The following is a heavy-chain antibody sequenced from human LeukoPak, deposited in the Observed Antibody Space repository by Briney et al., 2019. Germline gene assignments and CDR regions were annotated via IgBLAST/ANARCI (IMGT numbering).Heavy chain of an antibody. CDR1: GGSISSGDYY. V-gene: IGHV4-30-4*01. CDR3: ASQEIDTRLEFEN. Sequence: PWETLSLTCTVCGGSISSGDYYWSWLRQPPGKGLEWIGYIYYRGSTYYNRSVKRRVTISLDTSKNQFSLDLSSVTGADTAVHYCASQEIDTRLEFENWGPGAPVTLSS. J-gene: IGHJ4*01. CDR2: IYYRGST. D-gene: IGHD1-1*01.